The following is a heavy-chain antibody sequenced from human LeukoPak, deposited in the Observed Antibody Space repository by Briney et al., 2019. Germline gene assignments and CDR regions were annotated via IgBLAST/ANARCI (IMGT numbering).Heavy chain of an antibody. D-gene: IGHD2-8*01. CDR1: GGSFSGYY. V-gene: IGHV4-34*01. J-gene: IGHJ3*02. Sequence: SETLSLTCAVYGGSFSGYYWSWIRQPPGKGLEWIGEINHSGSTNYNPSLKSRVTISVDTSKNQFSLKLSSVAAADTAVYYCARVHCTNGVCYTRAFDIWGQGTMVTVSS. CDR2: INHSGST. CDR3: ARVHCTNGVCYTRAFDI.